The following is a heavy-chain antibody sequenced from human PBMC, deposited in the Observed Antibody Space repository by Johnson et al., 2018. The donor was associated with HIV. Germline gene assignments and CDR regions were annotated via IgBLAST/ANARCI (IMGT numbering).Heavy chain of an antibody. J-gene: IGHJ3*02. V-gene: IGHV3-23*04. Sequence: VQLVESGGGLIQPGGSLRLSCAASGFTFNSYAMRWVRQGPGKGLEWVAAISGSGGSTYYADSVKGRFTISRDTSRNTLYLQMKGLSAEDTAVYYCARPSNGGVGADAFDIWGQGTMVTVSS. CDR1: GFTFNSYA. D-gene: IGHD3-16*01. CDR3: ARPSNGGVGADAFDI. CDR2: ISGSGGST.